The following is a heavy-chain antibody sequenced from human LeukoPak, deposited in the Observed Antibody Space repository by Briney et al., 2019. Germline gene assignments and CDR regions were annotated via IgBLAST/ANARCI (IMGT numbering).Heavy chain of an antibody. CDR3: ALYCSSTSCSPFDY. Sequence: PGGSLRLSCAASGFTFSSYSMNWVRQAPGKGLEWVSSISSSSSYIYYADSVKGRFTIPRDNAKNSLYLQMNSLRAEDTAVYYCALYCSSTSCSPFDYWGQGTLVTVSS. J-gene: IGHJ4*02. V-gene: IGHV3-21*01. CDR1: GFTFSSYS. CDR2: ISSSSSYI. D-gene: IGHD2-2*01.